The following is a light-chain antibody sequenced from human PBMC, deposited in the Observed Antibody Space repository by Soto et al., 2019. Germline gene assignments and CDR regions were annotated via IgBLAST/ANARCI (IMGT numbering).Light chain of an antibody. CDR3: QSYDNHNAI. V-gene: IGLV6-57*02. J-gene: IGLJ2*01. CDR1: SGSIDSKY. CDR2: EDT. Sequence: NFMLTQPPSVSESPGKTVAISCTGSSGSIDSKYVQWYRQRPGSAPTILIYEDTQRPSGVPDRFSGSIDSSSNSASLTISGLTTEDEADYYCQSYDNHNAIFGGGTKLTVL.